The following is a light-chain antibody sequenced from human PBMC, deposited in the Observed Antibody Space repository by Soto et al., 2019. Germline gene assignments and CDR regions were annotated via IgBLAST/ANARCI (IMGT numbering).Light chain of an antibody. J-gene: IGKJ1*01. CDR3: QQYNNWQT. V-gene: IGKV3-15*01. CDR1: QGVSRK. Sequence: DIVMTQSPATLSVAPGARVTFSCRASQGVSRKLAWYQHKPGQAPRLLISGASTGATGIPARFSGSGSGTEFTPTISRLQSEEFAVDYCQQYNNWQTFGQGTKVDIK. CDR2: GAS.